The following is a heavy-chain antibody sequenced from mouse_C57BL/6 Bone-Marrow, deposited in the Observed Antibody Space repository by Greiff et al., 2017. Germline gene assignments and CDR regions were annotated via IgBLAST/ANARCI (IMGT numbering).Heavy chain of an antibody. D-gene: IGHD2-1*01. Sequence: QVQLQQSGAELARPGASVKLSCKASGYTFTSYGISWVKQRPGQGLEWIGEIYPRSGNTYYNEKFKGKVTLTADKSSSTAYMELRSLTSEDSAVYLCPSAIRVTLRFGFAYWGQGTRVTVSA. CDR3: PSAIRVTLRFGFAY. CDR2: IYPRSGNT. V-gene: IGHV1-81*01. CDR1: GYTFTSYG. J-gene: IGHJ3*01.